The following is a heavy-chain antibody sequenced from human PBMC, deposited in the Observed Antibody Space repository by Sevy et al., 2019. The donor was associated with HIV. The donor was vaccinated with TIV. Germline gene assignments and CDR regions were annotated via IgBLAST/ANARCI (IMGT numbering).Heavy chain of an antibody. V-gene: IGHV4-34*01. CDR3: ARGQWELYY. CDR1: GGSFSGFY. CDR2: INHIGST. D-gene: IGHD3-3*01. Sequence: SETMSLTCAVYGGSFSGFYWTWIRQPPGKGLEWIGEINHIGSTTYNPSLKSRVTISVDTSKNQFSLKLSSVTAADTAVYYCARGQWELYYWGQGIQVTVSS. J-gene: IGHJ4*02.